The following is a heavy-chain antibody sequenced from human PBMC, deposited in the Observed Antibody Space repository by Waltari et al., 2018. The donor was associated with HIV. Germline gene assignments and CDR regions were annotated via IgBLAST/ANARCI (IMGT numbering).Heavy chain of an antibody. CDR1: GFTFSNFA. D-gene: IGHD3-22*01. V-gene: IGHV3-33*01. CDR2: IWYDGENK. CDR3: ARGGYYYDISGYYHY. Sequence: QVQLVESGGGVVQPGRHLRLPCAASGFTFSNFAMHWVRQAPGKGLEWVAVIWYDGENKYYADSVKGRFTISRDNSKNTLYLQMNSLRVEDTAVYYCARGGYYYDISGYYHYWGQGTLVTVSS. J-gene: IGHJ4*02.